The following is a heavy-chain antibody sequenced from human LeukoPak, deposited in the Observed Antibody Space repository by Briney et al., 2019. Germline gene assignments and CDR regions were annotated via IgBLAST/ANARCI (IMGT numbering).Heavy chain of an antibody. V-gene: IGHV3-74*01. J-gene: IGHJ6*03. CDR2: INSDGSST. D-gene: IGHD5-24*01. CDR3: ARTEVATIISYMDV. Sequence: GGSLRLSCAASGFTFSSYWMHWVRQAPGKGLVWVSRINSDGSSTSYADSVKDRFTISRDNAKNTLYLQMNSLRAEDTAVYYCARTEVATIISYMDVWGKGTTVTISS. CDR1: GFTFSSYW.